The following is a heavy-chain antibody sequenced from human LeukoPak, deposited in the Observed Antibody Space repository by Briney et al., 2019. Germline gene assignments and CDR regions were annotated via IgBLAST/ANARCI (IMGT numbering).Heavy chain of an antibody. CDR3: AREPVNWNDVPYYYYGMDV. J-gene: IGHJ6*02. CDR1: GFTFSSYA. D-gene: IGHD1-1*01. V-gene: IGHV3-30*04. Sequence: GRSLRLSCAASGFTFSSYAMHWVRQAPGKGLEWVAVISYDGSNKYYADSVKGRFTISRDNSKNTLYLQMNSLRAEDTAVYYCAREPVNWNDVPYYYYGMDVWGQGTTVTVSS. CDR2: ISYDGSNK.